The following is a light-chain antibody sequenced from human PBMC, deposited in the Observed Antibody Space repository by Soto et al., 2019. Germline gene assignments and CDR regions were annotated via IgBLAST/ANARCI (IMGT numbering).Light chain of an antibody. Sequence: EIVMTQSPGTLSVSPGERATLSCRASQTVSSNLAWYQQKPGQAPRLLIYATSTSATGIPPRFSGTGSGTEFTLTISSLQSEDFAVYYCQQYNNWPPMYSFGQGTKMEIK. CDR2: ATS. CDR3: QQYNNWPPMYS. J-gene: IGKJ2*03. CDR1: QTVSSN. V-gene: IGKV3-15*01.